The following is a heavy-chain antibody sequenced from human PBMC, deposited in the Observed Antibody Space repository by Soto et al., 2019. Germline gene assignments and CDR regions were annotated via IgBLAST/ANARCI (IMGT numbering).Heavy chain of an antibody. Sequence: SETLSLTCTVSGYSISSGYYWGWIRQPPGKGLEWIGSIYHSGSTYYNPSLKSRVTISVDTSKNQFSLKLSSVTAADTAVYYCARDTNRYSSSYYYYYGMDVWGQGTTVTVSS. CDR2: IYHSGST. J-gene: IGHJ6*02. D-gene: IGHD6-6*01. CDR1: GYSISSGYY. CDR3: ARDTNRYSSSYYYYYGMDV. V-gene: IGHV4-38-2*02.